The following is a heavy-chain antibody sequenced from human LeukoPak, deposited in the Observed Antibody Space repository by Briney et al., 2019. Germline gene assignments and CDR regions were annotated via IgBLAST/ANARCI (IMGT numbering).Heavy chain of an antibody. Sequence: SETLSLTCTVSGGSISSYYWSWIRQPPGKGLEWIGYIYYSGSTNYNPSLKSRVTISVDTSKNQFSLKLSSVTAADTAVYYCARGGRGMIVAFFQHWGQGTLVTVSS. CDR2: IYYSGST. D-gene: IGHD3-22*01. V-gene: IGHV4-59*12. CDR3: ARGGRGMIVAFFQH. CDR1: GGSISSYY. J-gene: IGHJ1*01.